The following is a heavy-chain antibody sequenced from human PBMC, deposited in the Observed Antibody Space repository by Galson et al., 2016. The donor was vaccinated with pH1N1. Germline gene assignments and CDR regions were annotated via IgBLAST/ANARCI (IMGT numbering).Heavy chain of an antibody. D-gene: IGHD6-6*01. CDR3: AKDHKQRVVELWNCDL. J-gene: IGHJ2*01. CDR2: ISVSSLST. CDR1: GFTFSTYW. Sequence: SLRLSCAASGFTFSTYWMTWVRQAPGKGLEWVSFISVSSLSTYYADSVKGRFTISRDTSKNTVYLQMNSLRAEDTAVYYCAKDHKQRVVELWNCDLWGRGTLVTVSS. V-gene: IGHV3-23*01.